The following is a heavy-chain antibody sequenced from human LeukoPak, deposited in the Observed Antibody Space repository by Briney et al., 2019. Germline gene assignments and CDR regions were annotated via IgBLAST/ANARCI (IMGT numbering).Heavy chain of an antibody. CDR1: GFTFSTYW. V-gene: IGHV3-23*01. Sequence: GGSLRLSCAASGFTFSTYWMHWVRQAPGKGLEWVSAISVGGGSTYYADSVKGRFTISRDNSKNTLNLQMNSLRAEDTAVYYCAKSVDNWGQGTLVTVSS. CDR2: ISVGGGST. CDR3: AKSVDN. J-gene: IGHJ4*02.